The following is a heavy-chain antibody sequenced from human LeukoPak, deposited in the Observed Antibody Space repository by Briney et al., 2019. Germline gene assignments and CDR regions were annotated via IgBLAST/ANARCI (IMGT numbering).Heavy chain of an antibody. V-gene: IGHV1-69*05. J-gene: IGHJ4*02. Sequence: ASVKVSCKASGGTFSSYAISGVRQAPGQGVEWMGRIIPIFGTANYAQKFQGRVTITTDESTSTAYMELSSLRSEETAVYYCARAGERVAFDYWGEGTLVTVSS. CDR2: IIPIFGTA. CDR1: GGTFSSYA. D-gene: IGHD2-15*01. CDR3: ARAGERVAFDY.